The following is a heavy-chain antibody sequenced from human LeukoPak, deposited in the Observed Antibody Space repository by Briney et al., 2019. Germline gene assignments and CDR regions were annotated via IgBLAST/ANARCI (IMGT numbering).Heavy chain of an antibody. CDR3: ARVMVVPAAISHFDY. Sequence: SETLSLTCTVSGGSISTYYWTWIRQPAGKGLEWIGRIYTGGSTNYNPSLKSRVTMSMDTSKNQFSLKLSSVTAADTAVYYCARVMVVPAAISHFDYWGQGTLVTVSS. J-gene: IGHJ4*02. D-gene: IGHD2-2*02. V-gene: IGHV4-4*07. CDR1: GGSISTYY. CDR2: IYTGGST.